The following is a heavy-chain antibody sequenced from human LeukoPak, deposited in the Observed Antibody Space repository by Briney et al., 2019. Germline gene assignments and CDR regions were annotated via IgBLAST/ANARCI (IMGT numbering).Heavy chain of an antibody. D-gene: IGHD3-22*01. Sequence: GGSLRVSCAASGFTFSSYWMSWVRQAPGKGLEWVANIKQDGSKKYYVDSVKGRFTISRDNAKNSLYLQMNSLRAEDTAVYYCARDSSGYYYPDAFDIWGQGTTVTVSS. V-gene: IGHV3-7*04. CDR3: ARDSSGYYYPDAFDI. CDR1: GFTFSSYW. CDR2: IKQDGSKK. J-gene: IGHJ3*02.